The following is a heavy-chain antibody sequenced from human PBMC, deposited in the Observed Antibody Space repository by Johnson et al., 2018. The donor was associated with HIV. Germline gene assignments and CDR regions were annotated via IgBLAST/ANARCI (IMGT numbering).Heavy chain of an antibody. J-gene: IGHJ3*02. CDR1: GFTFSNAW. CDR3: TTAIFGVIVHAFDI. CDR2: IESKADGGAA. Sequence: EQLVESGGGLVKPGGSLRLSCAASGFTFSNAWMSWVRQAPGKGLEWVGHIESKADGGAADYAAPLEGRFTISRDDSKSTLYLQMNSLKTEDTAVYYCTTAIFGVIVHAFDIWGQGTMVTVSS. V-gene: IGHV3-15*04. D-gene: IGHD3-3*01.